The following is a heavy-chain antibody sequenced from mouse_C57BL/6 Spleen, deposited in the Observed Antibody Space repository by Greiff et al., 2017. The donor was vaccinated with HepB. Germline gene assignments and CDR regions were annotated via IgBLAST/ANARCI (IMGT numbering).Heavy chain of an antibody. Sequence: VKLQESGAELVKPGASVKISCKASGYAFSSYWMNWVKQRPGKGLEWIGQIYPGDGDTNYNGKFKGKATLTADKSSSTAYMQLSSLTSEDSAVYFCARSARGYFDVWGTGTTGTVSS. J-gene: IGHJ1*03. CDR1: GYAFSSYW. CDR3: ARSARGYFDV. D-gene: IGHD3-1*01. V-gene: IGHV1-80*01. CDR2: IYPGDGDT.